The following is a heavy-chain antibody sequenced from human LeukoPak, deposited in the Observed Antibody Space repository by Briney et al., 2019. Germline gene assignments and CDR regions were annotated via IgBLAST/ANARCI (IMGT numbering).Heavy chain of an antibody. J-gene: IGHJ5*02. V-gene: IGHV3-74*01. Sequence: TGGSLRLSCAASGFTFSSYWMHWVRQAPGKGLVWVSRINSDGSSTSYADSVKGQFTISRDNAKNTLYLQMNSLRAEDTAVYYCARGVPIWSGSGWFDPWGQGTLVTVSS. CDR3: ARGVPIWSGSGWFDP. CDR2: INSDGSST. CDR1: GFTFSSYW. D-gene: IGHD3-3*01.